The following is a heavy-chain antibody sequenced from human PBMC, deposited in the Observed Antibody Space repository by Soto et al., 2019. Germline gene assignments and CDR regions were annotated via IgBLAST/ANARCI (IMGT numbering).Heavy chain of an antibody. J-gene: IGHJ4*02. V-gene: IGHV3-15*01. Sequence: VGSLRLFCAASGFTFSNAWMSWVRQAPGKGLEWVGRIKSKTDGGTTDYAAPVKGRFTISRDDSKNTLYLQMNSLKTEDTAVYYCTASYVWGSYRPFDYWGQGTLVTVSS. CDR2: IKSKTDGGTT. CDR1: GFTFSNAW. D-gene: IGHD3-16*02. CDR3: TASYVWGSYRPFDY.